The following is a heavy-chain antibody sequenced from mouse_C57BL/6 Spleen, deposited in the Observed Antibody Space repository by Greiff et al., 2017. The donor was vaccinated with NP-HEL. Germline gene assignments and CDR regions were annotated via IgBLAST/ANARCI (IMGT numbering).Heavy chain of an antibody. J-gene: IGHJ4*01. CDR2: IHPNSGST. CDR1: GYTFTSYW. D-gene: IGHD2-2*01. V-gene: IGHV1-64*01. Sequence: QVQLQQPGAELVKPGASVKLSCKASGYTFTSYWMHWVKQRPGQGLEWIGMIHPNSGSTNYNEKFKSKATLTVDKSSSTAYMQLSSLTSEDSAVYYCAMVTTVDYAMDYWGQGTSVTVSS. CDR3: AMVTTVDYAMDY.